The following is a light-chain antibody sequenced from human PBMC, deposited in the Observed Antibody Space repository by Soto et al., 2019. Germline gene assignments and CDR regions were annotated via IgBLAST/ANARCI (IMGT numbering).Light chain of an antibody. CDR1: QSVSSN. J-gene: IGKJ5*01. CDR2: GAS. Sequence: EIVMTQSPATLSVSPGARAPPSCRASQSVSSNLAWYQQTPGQAPSLLIFGASTRATGIPARFSGSGSGTEFTLTISSLQSEDFAVYYCQQHNKWPPINFGQGTRLEIK. CDR3: QQHNKWPPIN. V-gene: IGKV3-15*01.